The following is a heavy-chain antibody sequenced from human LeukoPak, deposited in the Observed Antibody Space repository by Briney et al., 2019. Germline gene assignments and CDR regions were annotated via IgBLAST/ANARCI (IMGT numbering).Heavy chain of an antibody. D-gene: IGHD3-3*01. CDR2: IRSKVYGGTT. J-gene: IGHJ3*02. V-gene: IGHV3-49*04. CDR1: GFTFSDYA. Sequence: GESLRLSCTASGFTFSDYAMSWVRQAPGKGLEWVGFIRSKVYGGTTEYAASVKVRFTISRDDSKSIAYLQMTSLKTEDAGVYYCTRFTIVGVVDAFDIWGQGTMVTVSS. CDR3: TRFTIVGVVDAFDI.